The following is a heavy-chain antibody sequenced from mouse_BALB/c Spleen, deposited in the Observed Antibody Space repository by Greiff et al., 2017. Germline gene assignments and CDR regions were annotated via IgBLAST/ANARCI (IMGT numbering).Heavy chain of an antibody. J-gene: IGHJ3*01. D-gene: IGHD1-1*01. V-gene: IGHV1-69*02. CDR1: GYTFTSYW. CDR2: IDPSDSYT. Sequence: QVQLQQPGAELVKPGASVKLSCKASGYTFTSYWMHWVKQRPGQGLEWIGEIDPSDSYTNYNQKFKGKATLTVDKSSSTAYMQLSSLTSEDSAVYYCARGDYYGSSYGVWFAYWGQGTLVTVSA. CDR3: ARGDYYGSSYGVWFAY.